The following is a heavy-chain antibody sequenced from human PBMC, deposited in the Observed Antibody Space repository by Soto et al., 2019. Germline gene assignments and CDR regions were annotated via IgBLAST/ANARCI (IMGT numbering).Heavy chain of an antibody. J-gene: IGHJ6*02. Sequence: QVQLVESGGGVVQPGRSLRLSCAASGFTFSSYAMHWVRQAPGKGLEWVAVISYDGSNKYYADSVKGRFTISRDNSKNTLYLQMNRRGAEDTAVYYCAIIQLWSPGGMDVWGQGTTVTGSS. V-gene: IGHV3-30-3*01. CDR3: AIIQLWSPGGMDV. CDR1: GFTFSSYA. D-gene: IGHD5-18*01. CDR2: ISYDGSNK.